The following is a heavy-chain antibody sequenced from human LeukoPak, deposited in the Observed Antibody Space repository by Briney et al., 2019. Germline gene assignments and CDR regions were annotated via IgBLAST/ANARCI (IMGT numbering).Heavy chain of an antibody. D-gene: IGHD6-19*01. CDR1: GFTFRSYA. CDR2: ISGSGDST. J-gene: IGHJ5*02. Sequence: GGSLRLSCAASGFTFRSYAMNWVRQAPGKGLEWVSGISGSGDSTYYADSVKGRFTISRDNSQNTLYLQMNSLGADDTAIYYCARWSSDWENNYFDPWGQGILVTVSS. CDR3: ARWSSDWENNYFDP. V-gene: IGHV3-23*01.